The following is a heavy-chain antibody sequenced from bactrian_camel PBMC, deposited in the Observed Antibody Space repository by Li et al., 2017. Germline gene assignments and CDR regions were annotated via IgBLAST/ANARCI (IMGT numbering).Heavy chain of an antibody. Sequence: HVQLVESGGGSVQAGGSLRLSCLASGNPIRSHCVGWFRQVPGKEREGVASIDMDGRTTYLDSLKGRFTISKDNAKNTVYLQMNSLQPEDTAMYYCAADRWGYCSGAMAYWGQGTQVTVS. D-gene: IGHD5*01. V-gene: IGHV3S9*01. J-gene: IGHJ4*01. CDR3: AADRWGYCSGAMAY. CDR2: IDMDGRT. CDR1: GNPIRSHC.